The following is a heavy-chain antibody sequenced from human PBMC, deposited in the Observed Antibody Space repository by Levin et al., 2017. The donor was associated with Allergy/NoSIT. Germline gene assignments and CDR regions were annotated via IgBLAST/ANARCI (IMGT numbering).Heavy chain of an antibody. V-gene: IGHV3-23*01. CDR1: GFTFSTYD. CDR3: ANLPPPEKKFLTTGLMY. CDR2: LSSSGGSR. D-gene: IGHD3-9*01. J-gene: IGHJ4*02. Sequence: PGGSLRLSCAASGFTFSTYDMTWVRQAPGKGLEWVSALSSSGGSRYYADSVRGRFTISRDNSKNTLYLQMNSLRAEDTAVYYCANLPPPEKKFLTTGLMYWSQGTLVIVSS.